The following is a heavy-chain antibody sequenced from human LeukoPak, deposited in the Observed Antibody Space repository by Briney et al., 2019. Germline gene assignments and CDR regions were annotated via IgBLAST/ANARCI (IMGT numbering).Heavy chain of an antibody. CDR3: ARDRGGSSALDY. V-gene: IGHV3-21*01. J-gene: IGHJ4*02. Sequence: PGGSLRLSCAASGFTFSSYAMSWVRQAPGKGLEWVSSISSSSSYIYYADSVKGRFTISRDNAKNSLYLQMNSLRAEDTAVYYCARDRGGSSALDYWGQGALVTVSS. CDR1: GFTFSSYA. CDR2: ISSSSSYI. D-gene: IGHD1-26*01.